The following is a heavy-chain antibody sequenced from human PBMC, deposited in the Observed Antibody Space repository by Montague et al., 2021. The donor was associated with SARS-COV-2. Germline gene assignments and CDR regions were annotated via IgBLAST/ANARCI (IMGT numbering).Heavy chain of an antibody. CDR1: GGSFSGYY. CDR2: INHSGST. D-gene: IGHD6-13*01. CDR3: ARGGYSSSWYGTHNWFDP. V-gene: IGHV4-34*01. Sequence: SETLSLTRALYGGSFSGYYWSWIRQPPGKGLERIGEINHSGSTNXNPSLKSRVTISVDTSKNQFSLKLSSVTAADTAVYYCARGGYSSSWYGTHNWFDPWGQGTLVTVSS. J-gene: IGHJ5*02.